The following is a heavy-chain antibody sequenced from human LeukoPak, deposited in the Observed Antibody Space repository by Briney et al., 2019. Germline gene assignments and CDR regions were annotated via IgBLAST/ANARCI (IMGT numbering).Heavy chain of an antibody. D-gene: IGHD1-26*01. V-gene: IGHV1-8*01. J-gene: IGHJ3*02. CDR2: MNPNSGNT. CDR1: GYTFTSYD. CDR3: ARSWSYGAFDI. Sequence: GASVKVSCKVSGYTFTSYDINWVRLATGQGLEWMGWMNPNSGNTGYAQKFQGRVTMTRNTSISTAYMELSSLRSEDTAVYYCARSWSYGAFDIWGQGTMVTVSS.